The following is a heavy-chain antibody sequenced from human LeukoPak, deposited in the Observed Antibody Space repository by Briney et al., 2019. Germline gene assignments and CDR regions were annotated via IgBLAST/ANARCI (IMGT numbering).Heavy chain of an antibody. Sequence: GGSLRLSCAASGFTFSSYAMSWVRQAPGKGLEWVSGICGGGGSTYYADSVKGRFTISRDNSKNTLYLQMNSLRAEDTALYYCAKAYLWFGELDYFDYWGQGTLVTVSS. CDR3: AKAYLWFGELDYFDY. CDR2: ICGGGGST. D-gene: IGHD3-10*01. J-gene: IGHJ4*02. V-gene: IGHV3-23*01. CDR1: GFTFSSYA.